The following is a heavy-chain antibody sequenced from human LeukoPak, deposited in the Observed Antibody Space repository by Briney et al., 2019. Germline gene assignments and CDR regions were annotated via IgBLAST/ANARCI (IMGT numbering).Heavy chain of an antibody. V-gene: IGHV1-69*05. CDR1: GGTFSSYA. CDR3: ARDNSPREVVPAAIPLAFDI. J-gene: IGHJ3*02. CDR2: IIPIFGTA. D-gene: IGHD2-2*02. Sequence: SVKVSCKASGGTFSSYAISWVRQAPGQGLEWMGGIIPIFGTANYAQKFQGRVTITTDESTSTAYMELSSLRSEDTAVYYCARDNSPREVVPAAIPLAFDIWGQGTMVTVSS.